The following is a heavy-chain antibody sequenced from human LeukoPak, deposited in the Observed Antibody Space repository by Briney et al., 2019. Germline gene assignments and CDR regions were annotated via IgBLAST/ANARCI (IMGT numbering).Heavy chain of an antibody. D-gene: IGHD2-15*01. CDR2: IWYDGSIK. V-gene: IGHV3-33*01. CDR3: ARIDCTGGSCRQYYYYGMDV. Sequence: PGRSLGLSCAASGFTFNTYGMNWVRQAPGKGLEWVGVIWYDGSIKYYADSVKGRFTISRDNSKNMMYLQMNSLRAEDTAVYHCARIDCTGGSCRQYYYYGMDVWGQGTTVTVSS. CDR1: GFTFNTYG. J-gene: IGHJ6*02.